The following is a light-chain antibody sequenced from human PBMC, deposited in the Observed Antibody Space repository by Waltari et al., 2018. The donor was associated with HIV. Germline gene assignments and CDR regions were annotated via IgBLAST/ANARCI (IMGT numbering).Light chain of an antibody. CDR2: RKK. CDR1: SSKIGSSY. J-gene: IGLJ2*01. V-gene: IGLV1-47*01. Sequence: QSVLTQPPSASGTPGQRITISCSGSSSKIGSSYVHWYQHLPGTASKLLISRKKQRAAGVLERCSGAKSGTSASLAIRGLRSEDEAGYYCVTGAARSSGPVVFGGGTKVTVL. CDR3: VTGAARSSGPVV.